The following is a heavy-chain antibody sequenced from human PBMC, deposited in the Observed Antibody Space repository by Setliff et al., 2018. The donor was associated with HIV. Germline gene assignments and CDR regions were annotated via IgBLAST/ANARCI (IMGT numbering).Heavy chain of an antibody. CDR2: INVYNGDT. Sequence: ASVKVSCKASGYPFTNFGVSWVRQAPGQGLEWMAWINVYNGDTNFAQKFQGRVTMSKDTSTGTAYMELSSLTSDDTAVYYCATDRTQTGISLVRGRLTDPARYPLDYWGQGTLVTVSS. J-gene: IGHJ4*02. CDR1: GYPFTNFG. CDR3: ATDRTQTGISLVRGRLTDPARYPLDY. V-gene: IGHV1-18*01. D-gene: IGHD3-10*01.